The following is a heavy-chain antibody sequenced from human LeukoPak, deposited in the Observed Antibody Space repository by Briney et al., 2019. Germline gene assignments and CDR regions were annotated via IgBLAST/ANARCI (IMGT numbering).Heavy chain of an antibody. CDR2: INSNSEGT. CDR1: GYSFSDYS. D-gene: IGHD3-10*01. CDR3: AIGGSGSGYLYYFDS. V-gene: IGHV1-2*06. Sequence: ASVKVSXKASGYSFSDYSIHWVRQAPGQGLEWMGRINSNSEGTSYAQNFQGRVTMTRDTSISTAYMEVSGLTSNDTAVYYCAIGGSGSGYLYYFDSWGQGTLVSVSS. J-gene: IGHJ4*02.